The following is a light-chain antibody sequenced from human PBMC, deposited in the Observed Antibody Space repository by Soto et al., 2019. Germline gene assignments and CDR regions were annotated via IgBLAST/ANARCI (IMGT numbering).Light chain of an antibody. CDR3: QHRSNWPVT. V-gene: IGKV1-5*03. CDR1: RSLTSW. Sequence: DFQMTQSPSALSASVGDRVTITCRASRSLTSWLACYQHKPGKAPKLLIYETSILQGGVPSRLSGGGSGTDFTLTISSLQPEDFAVYYCQHRSNWPVTFGQGTRLEI. J-gene: IGKJ5*01. CDR2: ETS.